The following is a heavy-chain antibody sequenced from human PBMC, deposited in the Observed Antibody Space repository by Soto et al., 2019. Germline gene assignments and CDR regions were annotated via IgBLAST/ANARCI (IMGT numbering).Heavy chain of an antibody. CDR2: IYHSGST. V-gene: IGHV4-38-2*01. J-gene: IGHJ5*02. D-gene: IGHD4-17*01. Sequence: LXLTGAVAGYSISSRYYWCWIRHTPGKGLEWIASIYHSGSTYYNPSLKSRVTISVDTSKNQFSLKLTSVTAADTAVYYCARGAATVTPGWFDPWGQGIMVTVYS. CDR1: GYSISSRYY. CDR3: ARGAATVTPGWFDP.